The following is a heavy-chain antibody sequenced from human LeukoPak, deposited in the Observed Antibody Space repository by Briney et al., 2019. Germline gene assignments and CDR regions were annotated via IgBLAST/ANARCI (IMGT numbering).Heavy chain of an antibody. CDR3: SGRDSSRSPRAY. D-gene: IGHD2-2*01. CDR1: GLAFTDFW. V-gene: IGHV3-7*01. J-gene: IGHJ4*02. CDR2: IKPDGNEK. Sequence: GGSLRLSCAASGLAFTDFWMNWVRLAPGRGLERLANIKPDGNEKYSVDSVQGRVAISRHNAKNGAYLEMNSLRAEDTGVYYCSGRDSSRSPRAYWGQGTLVSVSS.